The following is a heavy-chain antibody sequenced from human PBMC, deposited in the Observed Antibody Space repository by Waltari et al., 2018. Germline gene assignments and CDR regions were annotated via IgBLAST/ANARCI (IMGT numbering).Heavy chain of an antibody. CDR2: ISYTGAT. CDR1: GGSITNTRHY. D-gene: IGHD5-12*01. V-gene: IGHV4-39*01. CDR3: ATYIGASVGTAAFDV. J-gene: IGHJ3*01. Sequence: QLQLQESGPGLVKPSETLSLTCSVSGGSITNTRHYWGWIRQPPGQGPEWIATISYTGATYSSPSLQSRLTMSRDTSKNQLSLTLGSVTAADTAVYYCATYIGASVGTAAFDVWGQGTMVTVSS.